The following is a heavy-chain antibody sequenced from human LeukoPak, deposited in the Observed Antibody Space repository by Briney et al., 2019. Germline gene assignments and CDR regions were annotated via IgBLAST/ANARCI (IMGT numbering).Heavy chain of an antibody. CDR2: IYYSGST. V-gene: IGHV4-59*08. CDR1: GGSISSYY. Sequence: SETLSLTCTVSGGSISSYYWSWIRQPPGEGLEWIGYIYYSGSTNYNPSLKSRVTISVDTSKNQFSLKLSSVTAADTAVYYCARHYYDFGNWFDPWGQGTLVTVSS. D-gene: IGHD3-3*01. CDR3: ARHYYDFGNWFDP. J-gene: IGHJ5*02.